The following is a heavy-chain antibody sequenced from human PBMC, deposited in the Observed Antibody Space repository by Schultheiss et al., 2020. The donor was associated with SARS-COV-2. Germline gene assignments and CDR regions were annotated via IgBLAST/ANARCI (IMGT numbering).Heavy chain of an antibody. CDR2: ISRDGGRT. D-gene: IGHD2-2*01. CDR1: GFTFDDYV. CDR3: AKSVATSASRYFDS. Sequence: GGSLRLSCAASGFTFDDYVMHWVRQAPGKGLEWVALISRDGGRTWYADSVKGRFTVSRDNSNDSLLLQMNSLRLDDTAVYYCAKSVATSASRYFDSWGQGTLVTSPQ. V-gene: IGHV3-43D*04. J-gene: IGHJ4*02.